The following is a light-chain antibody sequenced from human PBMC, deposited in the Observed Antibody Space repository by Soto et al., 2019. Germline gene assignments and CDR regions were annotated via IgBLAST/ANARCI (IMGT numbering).Light chain of an antibody. J-gene: IGKJ1*01. CDR2: QVS. CDR1: QSLVYSNVNAY. CDR3: MQGTHWPWT. Sequence: DAVLTQSPLSLPVTLGQPAAISCRSSQSLVYSNVNAYLIWFQQRPGQSPRRLIYQVSTRYAGVPERFSGSGSGTYFTLTISRVEAEDVGLYYCMQGTHWPWTFGQGTKVDIK. V-gene: IGKV2-30*01.